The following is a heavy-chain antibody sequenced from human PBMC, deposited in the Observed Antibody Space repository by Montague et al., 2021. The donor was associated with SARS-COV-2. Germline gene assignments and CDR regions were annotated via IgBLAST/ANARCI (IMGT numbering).Heavy chain of an antibody. J-gene: IGHJ6*02. CDR2: ISHSGGT. Sequence: SETLSLTCAVYGGSFSGYYWSWIRQPPGKGLEWIGEISHSGGTNYNPSLKSRVTISIDTSKNQFSLKLSSVTAADTAVYYCARFAYRLSIIASYYGMDVWGQGTTVTVSS. CDR3: ARFAYRLSIIASYYGMDV. CDR1: GGSFSGYY. V-gene: IGHV4-34*01. D-gene: IGHD2-2*01.